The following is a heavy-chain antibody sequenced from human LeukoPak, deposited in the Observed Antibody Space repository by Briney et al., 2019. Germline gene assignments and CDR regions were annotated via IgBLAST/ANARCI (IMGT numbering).Heavy chain of an antibody. CDR2: ISYDGSNK. D-gene: IGHD5-12*01. J-gene: IGHJ3*02. CDR1: GFTFSSYA. V-gene: IGHV3-30-3*01. Sequence: HPGGSLRLSCAASGFTFSSYAMHWVRQAPGKGLEWVAVISYDGSNKYYADSVKGRFTISRDNSKNTLYLQMNSLRAEDTAVYYCAREWLLHAFDIWGQGTMVTVSS. CDR3: AREWLLHAFDI.